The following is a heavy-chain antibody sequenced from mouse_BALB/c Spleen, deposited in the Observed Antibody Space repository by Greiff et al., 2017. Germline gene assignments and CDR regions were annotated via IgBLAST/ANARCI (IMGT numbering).Heavy chain of an antibody. J-gene: IGHJ3*01. CDR1: GFTFTDYY. D-gene: IGHD2-4*01. CDR3: ARGATMITTRVFAY. V-gene: IGHV7-3*02. Sequence: EVNVVESGGGLVQPGGSLRLSCATSGFTFTDYYMSWVRQPPGKALEWLGFIRNKANGYTTEYSASVKGRFTISRDNSQSILYLQMNTLRAEDSATYYCARGATMITTRVFAYWGQGTLVTVSA. CDR2: IRNKANGYTT.